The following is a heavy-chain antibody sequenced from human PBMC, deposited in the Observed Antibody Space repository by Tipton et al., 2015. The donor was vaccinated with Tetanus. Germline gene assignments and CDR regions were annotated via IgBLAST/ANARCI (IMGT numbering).Heavy chain of an antibody. V-gene: IGHV3-33*01. CDR1: GFTFRSYG. Sequence: SLRLSCAVSGFTFRSYGMHWVRQAPGKGLEWVALIWYDGSNKNYADSVKGRFTISRDNSKNTLYLQMNSLSAEDTAVYYCARDIAIVRARDWYFDVWGRGTLVTVSS. CDR3: ARDIAIVRARDWYFDV. D-gene: IGHD2/OR15-2a*01. J-gene: IGHJ2*01. CDR2: IWYDGSNK.